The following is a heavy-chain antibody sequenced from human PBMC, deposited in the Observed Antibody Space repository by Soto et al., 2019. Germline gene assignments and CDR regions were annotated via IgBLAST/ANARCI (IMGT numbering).Heavy chain of an antibody. Sequence: EVQLVESGGGLVQPGRSLRLSCAASGFTFDDYAMHWVRQAPGMGLEWVSGISWNSGSIGYADSVKGRFTISRDNAKNSLYLQMNSLRAEDTALYYCAKALSQQLGNNWFDPWGQGTLVTVSS. D-gene: IGHD6-13*01. CDR3: AKALSQQLGNNWFDP. J-gene: IGHJ5*02. V-gene: IGHV3-9*01. CDR2: ISWNSGSI. CDR1: GFTFDDYA.